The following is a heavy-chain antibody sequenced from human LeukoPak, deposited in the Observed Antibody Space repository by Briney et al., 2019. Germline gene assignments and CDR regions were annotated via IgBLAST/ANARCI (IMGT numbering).Heavy chain of an antibody. Sequence: GGSLRLSCAASGFTFSDYYMSWIRQAPGKGLERVSYISSSGSTIYYADSVKGRFTISRDNAKNSLYLQMNSLRVEDTAVYHCARDGGYSSSKVFDYWGQGTLVTVSS. J-gene: IGHJ4*02. CDR1: GFTFSDYY. CDR2: ISSSGSTI. V-gene: IGHV3-11*01. CDR3: ARDGGYSSSKVFDY. D-gene: IGHD6-6*01.